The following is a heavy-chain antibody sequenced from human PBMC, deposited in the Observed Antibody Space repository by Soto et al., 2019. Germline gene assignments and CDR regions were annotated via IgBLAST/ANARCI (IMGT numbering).Heavy chain of an antibody. CDR3: ARVDSSSWNNWFDP. CDR2: IYYSGST. Sequence: SETLSLTCTVSGGSISSYYWSWIRQPPGKGLEWIGYIYYSGSTNYNPSFKSRVTISVDTSKNQFSLKLSSVTAADTAVYYCARVDSSSWNNWFDPWGQGTLVTVSS. D-gene: IGHD6-13*01. V-gene: IGHV4-59*01. J-gene: IGHJ5*02. CDR1: GGSISSYY.